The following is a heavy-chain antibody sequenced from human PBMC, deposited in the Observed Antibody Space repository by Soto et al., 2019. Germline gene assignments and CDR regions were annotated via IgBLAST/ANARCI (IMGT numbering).Heavy chain of an antibody. CDR2: IIPIFGTA. J-gene: IGHJ6*02. CDR1: GGTFSSYA. CDR3: ARSILTGTYYYYYGMDV. V-gene: IGHV1-69*13. Sequence: SVKVSCKASGGTFSSYAISWVRQAPGQGLEWMGGIIPIFGTANYAQKFQGRVTITADESTSTAYMELSSLRSEDTAVYYCARSILTGTYYYYYGMDVWGQGTTVTVSS. D-gene: IGHD3-9*01.